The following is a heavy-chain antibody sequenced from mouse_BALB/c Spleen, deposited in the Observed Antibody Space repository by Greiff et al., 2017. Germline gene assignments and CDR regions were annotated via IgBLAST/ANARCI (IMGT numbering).Heavy chain of an antibody. V-gene: IGHV1-87*01. CDR2: IYPGDGDT. CDR1: GYTFTSYW. D-gene: IGHD4-1*01. CDR3: ARSELGQGGYFDV. Sequence: QVQLKESGAELARPGASVKLSCKASGYTFTSYWMQWVKQRPGQGLEWIGAIYPGDGDTRYTQKFKGKATLTADKSSSTAYMQLSSLASEDSAVYYCARSELGQGGYFDVWGAGTTVTVSS. J-gene: IGHJ1*01.